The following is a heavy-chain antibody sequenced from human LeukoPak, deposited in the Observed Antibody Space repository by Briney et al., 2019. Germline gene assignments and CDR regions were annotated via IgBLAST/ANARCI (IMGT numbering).Heavy chain of an antibody. Sequence: SETLSLTCTVSVGSISSSSYYWGWIRQPPGTGLGWIGSIYYSGSTYYNPSLKSRVTISVDTSKNQFSLKLSSVTGADTAVYYCAALQFEAFDIWGQGTMVTVSS. CDR3: AALQFEAFDI. V-gene: IGHV4-39*01. CDR1: VGSISSSSYY. D-gene: IGHD5-24*01. CDR2: IYYSGST. J-gene: IGHJ3*02.